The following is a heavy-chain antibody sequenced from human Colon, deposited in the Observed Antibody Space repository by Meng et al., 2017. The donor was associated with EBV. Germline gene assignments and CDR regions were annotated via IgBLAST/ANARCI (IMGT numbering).Heavy chain of an antibody. CDR1: GGSISSVYW. CDR3: ARGGYYSFDY. Sequence: VTLQGSGPGLVKPSETLSPPCAVSGGSISSVYWWTWVRQSPGKGLEWIGEIYHSGSTNYNPSLKSRVTISVDKSKNQFSLKLTSVTAADTAVYYCARGGYYSFDYWGQRTLVTVSS. CDR2: IYHSGST. J-gene: IGHJ4*02. D-gene: IGHD5-18*01. V-gene: IGHV4-4*02.